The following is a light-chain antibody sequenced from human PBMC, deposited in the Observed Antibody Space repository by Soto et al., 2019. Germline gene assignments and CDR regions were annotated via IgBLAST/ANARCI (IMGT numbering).Light chain of an antibody. CDR1: QSFTGW. Sequence: DIQMTQSPSTLSASVGDRVTITCRASQSFTGWLAWYQRKPGKAPKLLIYKAFSLESGVPSRFSGSGSGTEFTLTISSLQPDDFATYYCQHYNTDSFTFGPGTKVDIK. J-gene: IGKJ3*01. CDR2: KAF. CDR3: QHYNTDSFT. V-gene: IGKV1-5*03.